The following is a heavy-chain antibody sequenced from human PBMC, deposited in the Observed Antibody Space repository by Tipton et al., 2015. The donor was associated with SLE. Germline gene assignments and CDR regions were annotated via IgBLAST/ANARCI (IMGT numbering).Heavy chain of an antibody. CDR3: ARDLRITVPVTYYFDN. D-gene: IGHD2/OR15-2a*01. J-gene: IGHJ4*02. CDR1: GYTFTGYY. CDR2: ISVFNGDT. V-gene: IGHV1-18*04. Sequence: QLVQSGAEVKKPGASVKVSCKASGYTFTGYYMHWVRQAPGQGLEWMGWISVFNGDTDYSKNFEGRLTMTTDTSTTTAYMELKSLRSDDTAVYYCARDLRITVPVTYYFDNWGQGTLVTVSS.